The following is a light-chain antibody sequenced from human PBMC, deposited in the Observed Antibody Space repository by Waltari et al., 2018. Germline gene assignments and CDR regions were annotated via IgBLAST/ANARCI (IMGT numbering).Light chain of an antibody. CDR3: CSYAGSYSWV. CDR1: SNDVGGSNY. Sequence: HSALTQPRSVSGSPGQSVTIPCTGTSNDVGGSNYVSWYQQHPGKVPKLIIYDVSNRPSGVPTRFSGFKSGNTASLTISGLQAEDEADYYCCSYAGSYSWVFGGGAKLTVL. CDR2: DVS. J-gene: IGLJ3*02. V-gene: IGLV2-11*01.